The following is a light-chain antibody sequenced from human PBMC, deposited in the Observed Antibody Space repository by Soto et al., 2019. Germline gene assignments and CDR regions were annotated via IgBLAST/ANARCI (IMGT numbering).Light chain of an antibody. Sequence: QSGLTQPASVSGSPGQSITISCTGTNSDVGAFNFVFWYQQHPGKAPKLIIYEVSNRPSGVSNRFSGSKSGNTASLTISGLQAEDEADYYCTSYTSTSHYVFGTGTKVTVL. V-gene: IGLV2-14*01. CDR3: TSYTSTSHYV. CDR1: NSDVGAFNF. J-gene: IGLJ1*01. CDR2: EVS.